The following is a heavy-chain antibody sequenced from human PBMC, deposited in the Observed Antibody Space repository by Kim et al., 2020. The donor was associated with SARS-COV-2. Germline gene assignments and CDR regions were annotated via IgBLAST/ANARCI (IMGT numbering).Heavy chain of an antibody. CDR3: ATTRGYNWNYATY. V-gene: IGHV3-30*03. J-gene: IGHJ4*02. D-gene: IGHD1-7*01. Sequence: GGSLRLSCAASGFTFSSYGMHWVRQAPGKGLEWVAVISYDGSNKYYADSVKGRFTISRDNSKNTLYLQMNSLRAEDTAVYYCATTRGYNWNYATYWGQGTLVTVSS. CDR2: ISYDGSNK. CDR1: GFTFSSYG.